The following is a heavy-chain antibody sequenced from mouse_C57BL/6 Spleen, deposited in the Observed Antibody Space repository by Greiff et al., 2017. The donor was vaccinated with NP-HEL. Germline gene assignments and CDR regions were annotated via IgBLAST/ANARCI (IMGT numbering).Heavy chain of an antibody. V-gene: IGHV1-22*01. CDR3: AREGLTTYAMDY. J-gene: IGHJ4*01. CDR1: GYTFTDYN. D-gene: IGHD2-1*01. CDR2: INPNNGGT. Sequence: VQLKESGPELVKPGASVKMSCKASGYTFTDYNMHWVKQSHGKSLEWIGYINPNNGGTSYNQKFKGKATLTVNKSSSTAYMELRSLTSEDSAVYYCAREGLTTYAMDYWGQGTSVTVSS.